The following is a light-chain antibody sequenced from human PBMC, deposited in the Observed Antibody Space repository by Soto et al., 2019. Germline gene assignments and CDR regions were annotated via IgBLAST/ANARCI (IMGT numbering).Light chain of an antibody. J-gene: IGKJ1*01. Sequence: EIVLTQSPATLSLSPGERATLSCRASLSVSSGYLAWYQQKPGQPPRLLIYGASTRATGIPDRFSGSGSGTDFTLSISRLEPEDFAVYYCQQYGTSPRTFGQGTKVDI. CDR1: LSVSSGY. V-gene: IGKV3-20*01. CDR3: QQYGTSPRT. CDR2: GAS.